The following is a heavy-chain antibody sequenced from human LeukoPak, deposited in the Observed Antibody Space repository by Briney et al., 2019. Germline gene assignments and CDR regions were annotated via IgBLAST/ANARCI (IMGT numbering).Heavy chain of an antibody. CDR3: ARGGLDTRRGGYFDY. V-gene: IGHV4-61*01. CDR1: GGSVSSGSYY. Sequence: SETLSLTCTVSGGSVSSGSYYWSWIRQPPGKGLEWIGYIYYRGSTNYNPSLKSRVTISVDTSKNQFSLRLSSVTAADTAVYYCARGGLDTRRGGYFDYWGQGILVTVSS. CDR2: IYYRGST. J-gene: IGHJ4*02. D-gene: IGHD5-18*01.